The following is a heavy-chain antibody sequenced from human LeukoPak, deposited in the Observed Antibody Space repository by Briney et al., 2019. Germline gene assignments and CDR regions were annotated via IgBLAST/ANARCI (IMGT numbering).Heavy chain of an antibody. V-gene: IGHV4-59*01. CDR1: GGSISAFY. CDR3: ARGPSGGDWFDS. Sequence: SETLSLTCTVFGGSISAFYWTWIRQPPGKGLEWIGYNHYTGSTNHNPSLKRRLTMSVDTSKNQFSLKLSSGPAADTAVYYCARGPSGGDWFDSWGQGTLVTVSS. D-gene: IGHD3-10*01. J-gene: IGHJ5*01. CDR2: NHYTGST.